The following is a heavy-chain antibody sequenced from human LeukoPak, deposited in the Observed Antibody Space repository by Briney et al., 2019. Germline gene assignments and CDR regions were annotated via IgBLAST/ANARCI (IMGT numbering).Heavy chain of an antibody. D-gene: IGHD1-26*01. Sequence: ASVKVSCKASGYTFTGYYIYWVRQAPGQGLEWMGWINPYSGGTNYAQKFQGRVTMTRDTSISTAYMELSRLRSDDTAVYYCATEQYSGNYRNFVHWGQGTLVPVSS. J-gene: IGHJ5*02. CDR3: ATEQYSGNYRNFVH. V-gene: IGHV1-2*02. CDR2: INPYSGGT. CDR1: GYTFTGYY.